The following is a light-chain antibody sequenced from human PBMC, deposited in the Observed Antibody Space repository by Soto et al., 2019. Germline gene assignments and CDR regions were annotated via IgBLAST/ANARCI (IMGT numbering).Light chain of an antibody. Sequence: EMVLTHSPGTLSLSLCERATLSSSASQSLRTNYLAWYQKKPGQAPGLLISGVYSRAAGIPDRFSGSGSGTDFTLTISRLEPEDFAVYYCQQYDTSPRTFGQGTKVDIK. CDR3: QQYDTSPRT. V-gene: IGKV3-20*01. CDR1: QSLRTNY. J-gene: IGKJ1*01. CDR2: GVY.